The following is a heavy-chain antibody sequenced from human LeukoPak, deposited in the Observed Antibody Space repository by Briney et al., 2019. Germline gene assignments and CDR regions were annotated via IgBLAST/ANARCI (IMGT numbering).Heavy chain of an antibody. CDR1: GGTFSSYA. CDR2: INTNTGNP. D-gene: IGHD6-13*01. J-gene: IGHJ5*02. V-gene: IGHV7-4-1*02. CDR3: ARDRIRIAAAGTDQTNWFDP. Sequence: ASVKVSCKASGGTFSSYAISWVRQAPGQGLEWMGWINTNTGNPTYAQGFTGRFVFSLDTSVSTAYLQISSLKAEDTAVYYCARDRIRIAAAGTDQTNWFDPWGQGTLVTVSS.